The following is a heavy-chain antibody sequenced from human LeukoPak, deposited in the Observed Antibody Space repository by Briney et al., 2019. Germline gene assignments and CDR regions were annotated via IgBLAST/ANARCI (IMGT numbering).Heavy chain of an antibody. Sequence: GASVKVSCKASGYTFTSYAMHWVRQAPGQRLEWMGWIDAGNGNTKYSQKFQGRVTITRDTTASTAYMELSSLRSEDTAVYYCARRTGYSSGWAFDYWGQGTLVTVSS. CDR1: GYTFTSYA. J-gene: IGHJ4*02. CDR2: IDAGNGNT. D-gene: IGHD6-19*01. V-gene: IGHV1-3*01. CDR3: ARRTGYSSGWAFDY.